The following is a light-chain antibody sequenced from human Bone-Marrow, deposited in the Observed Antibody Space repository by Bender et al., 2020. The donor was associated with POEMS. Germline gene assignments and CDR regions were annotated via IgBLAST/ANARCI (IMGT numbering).Light chain of an antibody. V-gene: IGLV2-8*01. CDR3: SSYAGSKNYV. Sequence: QSALTQPRSVSGSPGQSVTISCTGTSSDVGGYNLVSWYQQQPGKAPKVLIYEVSKRPSGVPDRFSGSTSGNTASLTVSGLQAEDEADYYCSSYAGSKNYVFGTGTKVTVL. J-gene: IGLJ1*01. CDR2: EVS. CDR1: SSDVGGYNL.